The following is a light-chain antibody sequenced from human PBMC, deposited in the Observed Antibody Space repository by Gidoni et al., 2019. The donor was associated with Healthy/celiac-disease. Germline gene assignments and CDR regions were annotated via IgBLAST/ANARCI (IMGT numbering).Light chain of an antibody. CDR2: EDS. CDR3: YSTDSSGNQG. J-gene: IGLJ3*02. CDR1: ALPKNY. Sequence: SYELTHPPSVSVSLGQTARITCSGDALPKNYAYWYQQKSGQAPVLVIYEDSKRPSGIPERFSGSSSGTLATLTISGAQVEDEADYYCYSTDSSGNQGFGGGTKLTVL. V-gene: IGLV3-10*01.